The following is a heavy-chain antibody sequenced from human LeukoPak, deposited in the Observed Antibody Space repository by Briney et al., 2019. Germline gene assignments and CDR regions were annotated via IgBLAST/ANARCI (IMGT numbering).Heavy chain of an antibody. Sequence: SVKVSCKASGGTFSSYAISWVRQAPGHGLEWMGGIIPIFGTANYAQKFQGRVTITADESTSTAYMELSSLRSEDTAVYYCASLKTVLGSGPGAFDIWGQGTMVTVSS. V-gene: IGHV1-69*13. CDR1: GGTFSSYA. CDR3: ASLKTVLGSGPGAFDI. J-gene: IGHJ3*02. D-gene: IGHD1-14*01. CDR2: IIPIFGTA.